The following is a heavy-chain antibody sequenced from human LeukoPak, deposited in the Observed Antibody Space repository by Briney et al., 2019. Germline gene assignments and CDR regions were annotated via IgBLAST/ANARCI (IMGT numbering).Heavy chain of an antibody. J-gene: IGHJ4*02. V-gene: IGHV3-23*01. CDR1: GFNFSSFV. Sequence: GGSLRLSCAGSGFNFSSFVMTWVRQAPGKGLEWVSSIIASGRSTYYADSVKGRFTISRDNSKNTLYLQVNSLRAEDTAVYYCARVQNEWQLLPGFDYWGQGTLVTVSS. D-gene: IGHD1-26*01. CDR3: ARVQNEWQLLPGFDY. CDR2: IIASGRST.